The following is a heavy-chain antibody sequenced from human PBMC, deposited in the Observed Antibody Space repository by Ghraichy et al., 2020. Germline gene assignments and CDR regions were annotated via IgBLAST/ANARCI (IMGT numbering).Heavy chain of an antibody. Sequence: GGSLRLSCAASGFTFSSYWMSWVRQAPGKGLEWVANIKQDGSEKYYVDSVKGRFTISRDNAKNSLYLQMNSLRAEDTAVYYCARDGDDYGGNSGYYFDYWGQGTLVTVSS. J-gene: IGHJ4*02. CDR3: ARDGDDYGGNSGYYFDY. CDR2: IKQDGSEK. D-gene: IGHD4-23*01. CDR1: GFTFSSYW. V-gene: IGHV3-7*03.